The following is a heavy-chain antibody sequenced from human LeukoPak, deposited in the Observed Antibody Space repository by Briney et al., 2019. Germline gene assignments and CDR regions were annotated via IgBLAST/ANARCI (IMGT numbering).Heavy chain of an antibody. D-gene: IGHD3-22*01. J-gene: IGHJ4*02. Sequence: PSETLSLTCTVSGDSISSYYWSWIRQPPGKGLEWIGYISYSGSTSYNPSLKSRVTMSVDTSKNQFSLKLSSVTAADTAVYYCARTAYDSSGYYSFDYWGQGTLVTVSS. CDR3: ARTAYDSSGYYSFDY. V-gene: IGHV4-59*12. CDR1: GDSISSYY. CDR2: ISYSGST.